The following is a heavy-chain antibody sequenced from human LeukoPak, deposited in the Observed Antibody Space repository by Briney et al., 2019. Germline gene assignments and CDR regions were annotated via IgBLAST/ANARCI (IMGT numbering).Heavy chain of an antibody. Sequence: PGGSLTLSCAASGFTFSSYWMNWLRQAPGKGLEWVANINRDGSEKYCVDSVKGRFTISRDNAKNSLYLQMNSLRAEDTAVYYCARGGFRFFAHWGQGTLVTVSS. CDR2: INRDGSEK. J-gene: IGHJ5*02. V-gene: IGHV3-7*04. CDR1: GFTFSSYW. D-gene: IGHD3-22*01. CDR3: ARGGFRFFAH.